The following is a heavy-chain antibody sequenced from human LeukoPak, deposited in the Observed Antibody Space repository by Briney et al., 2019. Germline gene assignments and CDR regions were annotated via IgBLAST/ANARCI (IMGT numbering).Heavy chain of an antibody. CDR3: ARDPYSGSYGNYYYYFMDV. V-gene: IGHV3-30*02. CDR2: IRYDGSNK. J-gene: IGHJ6*03. Sequence: GGSLRLSCAASGFTFSSYAMHWVRQAPGKGLEWVAFIRYDGSNKYYTDSVKGRFTISRDNAKNSLYLQMNSLRAEDTAVYYCARDPYSGSYGNYYYYFMDVWGKGTTVTISS. CDR1: GFTFSSYA. D-gene: IGHD1-26*01.